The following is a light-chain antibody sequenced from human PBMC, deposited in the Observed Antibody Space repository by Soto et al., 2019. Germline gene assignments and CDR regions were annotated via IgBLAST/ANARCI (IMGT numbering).Light chain of an antibody. Sequence: DIQVTQSTSILSASVGDRVTITCRSSQTITNWLAWYQQKPGKAPRLLIYDASSLESWVPSRFSGSGSGTEFTLTISSLQSEDFATYYCQQYKSFWTFGQRANVDI. CDR3: QQYKSFWT. V-gene: IGKV1-5*01. CDR1: QTITNW. J-gene: IGKJ1*01. CDR2: DAS.